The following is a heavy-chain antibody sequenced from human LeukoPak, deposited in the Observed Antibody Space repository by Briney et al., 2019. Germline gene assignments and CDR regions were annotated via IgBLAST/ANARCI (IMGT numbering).Heavy chain of an antibody. Sequence: GGSLRLSCTASGFTFGDYAMSWFRQAPGKGLEWVGFIRSKAYGGTTEYAASVKGRFTISRDDSKSIAYLQMNSLKTEDTAVYYCTPFYYGSGSYDYWGQGTLVTVSS. CDR3: TPFYYGSGSYDY. J-gene: IGHJ4*02. V-gene: IGHV3-49*03. CDR1: GFTFGDYA. CDR2: IRSKAYGGTT. D-gene: IGHD3-10*01.